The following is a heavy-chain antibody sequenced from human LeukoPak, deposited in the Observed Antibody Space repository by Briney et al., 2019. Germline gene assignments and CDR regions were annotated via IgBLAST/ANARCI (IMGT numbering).Heavy chain of an antibody. CDR2: IYHSGST. CDR3: AAPAVAGKYYYYMDV. V-gene: IGHV4-30-2*01. Sequence: PSETLSLTCTVSGGSISSGGYYWSWIRQPPGKGLEWFGYIYHSGSTYYNPSLKSRVPISVDRSKNQFSLKLSSVTAADTAVFYCAAPAVAGKYYYYMDVWGKGTTVTVSS. CDR1: GGSISSGGYY. D-gene: IGHD6-19*01. J-gene: IGHJ6*03.